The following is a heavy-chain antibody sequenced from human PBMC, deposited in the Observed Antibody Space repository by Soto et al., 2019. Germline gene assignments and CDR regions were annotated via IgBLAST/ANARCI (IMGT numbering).Heavy chain of an antibody. CDR2: ISYDGFSR. V-gene: IGHV3-30*18. CDR1: GFTFSSYG. D-gene: IGHD3-3*01. CDR3: AKGSTTFGVLIPDYSDY. J-gene: IGHJ4*02. Sequence: GGSLRLSCAASGFTFSSYGMHWVRQAPGKGLEWVAVISYDGFSRDHADSVKGRFTISRDNSKKMLYLQMNSLRAEDTAMYYCAKGSTTFGVLIPDYSDYWGQGIQVTVSS.